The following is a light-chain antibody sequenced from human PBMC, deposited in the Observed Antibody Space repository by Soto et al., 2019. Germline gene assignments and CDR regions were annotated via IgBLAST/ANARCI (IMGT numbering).Light chain of an antibody. J-gene: IGKJ4*01. CDR3: QQGYSIHAHT. CDR1: QTISTY. Sequence: DIQMTQSPSCLSASVGDRVTISCRASQTISTYLHWYQHKPGRARRLLISDVSTLQSGVPGRFRGSGSESVHTLSVTYVQPEVYASSSRQQGYSIHAHTVGGGTKVEL. V-gene: IGKV1-39*01. CDR2: DVS.